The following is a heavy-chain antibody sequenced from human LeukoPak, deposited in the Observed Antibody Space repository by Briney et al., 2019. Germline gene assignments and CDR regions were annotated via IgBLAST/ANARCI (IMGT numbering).Heavy chain of an antibody. D-gene: IGHD5-12*01. V-gene: IGHV3-23*01. CDR2: IGGSGIGT. CDR3: AKGYSGYDSDFDY. J-gene: IGHJ4*02. CDR1: GFTFSSYA. Sequence: GGSLRLSCAASGFTFSSYAMSWVRQAPGKGLEWVSAIGGSGIGTYYADSVKGRFTISRDNSKTTLYLQMNSLRAEDTAVYYCAKGYSGYDSDFDYWGQGTLVTASS.